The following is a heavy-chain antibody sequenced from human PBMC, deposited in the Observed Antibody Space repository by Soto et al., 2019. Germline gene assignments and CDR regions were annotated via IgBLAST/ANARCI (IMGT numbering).Heavy chain of an antibody. CDR3: AKDSGGYDFSSLDY. CDR2: ISYDGSNK. J-gene: IGHJ4*02. CDR1: GFTFSSYC. Sequence: PGGSLILSCAASGFTFSSYCMHWVRQAPGKGLEWVAVISYDGSNKYYADSVKGRFTISRDNSKNTLYLQMNSLRAEDTAVYYCAKDSGGYDFSSLDYWGQGTLVTVSS. V-gene: IGHV3-30*18. D-gene: IGHD5-12*01.